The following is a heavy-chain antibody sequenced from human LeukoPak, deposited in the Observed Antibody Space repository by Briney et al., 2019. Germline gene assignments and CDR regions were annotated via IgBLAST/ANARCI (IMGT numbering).Heavy chain of an antibody. V-gene: IGHV4-59*01. J-gene: IGHJ4*02. Sequence: SETLSLTCTVSGGSISSYYWSWIRQPPGKRLEWIGYVSYTGSTKYNPSLKSRVTISVDTSKNQFSLKLNSVTAADTAVYYCARRGGSGYYDFWSHGNWGQGTLVTVSS. CDR2: VSYTGST. D-gene: IGHD3-3*01. CDR3: ARRGGSGYYDFWSHGN. CDR1: GGSISSYY.